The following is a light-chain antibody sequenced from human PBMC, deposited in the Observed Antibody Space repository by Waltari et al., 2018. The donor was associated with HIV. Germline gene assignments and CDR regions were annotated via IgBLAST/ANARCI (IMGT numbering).Light chain of an antibody. J-gene: IGLJ1*01. CDR1: SSNIGAGYD. V-gene: IGLV1-40*01. CDR3: SSYAGRNNYV. CDR2: ENN. Sequence: QSVLTQPPSVSGAPGQGVTISCTGSSSNIGAGYDVHWYRHLPGTAPKLLIHENNKRPSGVPDRFSGSRSGTSASLAISGLQADDEADYYCSSYAGRNNYVFGTGTKVTVL.